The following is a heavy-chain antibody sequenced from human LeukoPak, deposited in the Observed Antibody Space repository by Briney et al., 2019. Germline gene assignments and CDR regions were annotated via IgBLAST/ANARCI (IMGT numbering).Heavy chain of an antibody. Sequence: SGPALGKPTQTLTLTCTFSGFSLSTSGMCVSWIRQPPGKALEWLALIDWDDDKYYSTSLKTRLTISKDTSKNRVVLTMTNMDPVDTATYYCARMGFDILTGYYWAFDYWGQGTLVTVSS. J-gene: IGHJ4*02. CDR3: ARMGFDILTGYYWAFDY. CDR1: GFSLSTSGMC. V-gene: IGHV2-70*01. CDR2: IDWDDDK. D-gene: IGHD3-9*01.